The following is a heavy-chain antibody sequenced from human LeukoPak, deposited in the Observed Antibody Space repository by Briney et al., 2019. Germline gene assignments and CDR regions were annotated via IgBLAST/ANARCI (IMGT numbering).Heavy chain of an antibody. J-gene: IGHJ5*02. CDR1: GGSISSYY. CDR3: ARETIAAAGIDWFDH. D-gene: IGHD6-13*01. V-gene: IGHV4-59*01. Sequence: SETLSLTCTVSGGSISSYYWSWIRQPPGKGLEWIGYIYYSGSTNYNPSLTSRVTISVDTSKNQFSLKLSSVTAADTAVYYCARETIAAAGIDWFDHWGQGTLVTVSS. CDR2: IYYSGST.